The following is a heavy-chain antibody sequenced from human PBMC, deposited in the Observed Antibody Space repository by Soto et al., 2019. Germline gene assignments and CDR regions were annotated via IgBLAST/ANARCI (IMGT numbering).Heavy chain of an antibody. CDR1: GFTFRSYA. CDR3: AQDLGLTGWYLDF. J-gene: IGHJ4*02. V-gene: IGHV3-23*01. CDR2: IGDDGTST. Sequence: EVQLLQSGGGLVQPGASLRLSCAASGFTFRSYAMRWVRQAPGKGLEWVSTIGDDGTSTYYADSVNGRFTISKDNSRNTLYLHMNSLSAEDTAVYYCAQDLGLTGWYLDFWGQGTLVTVSS. D-gene: IGHD6-19*01.